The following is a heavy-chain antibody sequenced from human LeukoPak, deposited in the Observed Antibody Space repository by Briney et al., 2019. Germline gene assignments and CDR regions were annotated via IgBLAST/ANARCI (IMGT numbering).Heavy chain of an antibody. CDR2: IYSGGST. CDR1: GFTVSSNY. J-gene: IGHJ4*02. D-gene: IGHD3-16*01. V-gene: IGHV3-53*01. Sequence: GGSLRLSCAASGFTVSSNYMSWVRQAPGKGLEWGSVIYSGGSTYYAASVKGRFTISRDNSKNTLSLKMNSLRAEDTAVYYCARDRAGGSFDYWGQGTLVTVSS. CDR3: ARDRAGGSFDY.